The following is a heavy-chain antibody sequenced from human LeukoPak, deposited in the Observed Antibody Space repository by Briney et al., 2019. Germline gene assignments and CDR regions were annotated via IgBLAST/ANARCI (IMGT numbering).Heavy chain of an antibody. CDR2: IYYSGST. Sequence: NPSETLSLTCTVSGGSISSSSYYWGWIRQPPGKGLEWLGSIYYSGSTYYNPSLKSRVTMSVDTSKNQFSLNLRSVTAADTAVYYCARDICGYNYGCFDSWGQGTLVTVSS. D-gene: IGHD5-18*01. V-gene: IGHV4-39*07. CDR1: GGSISSSSYY. J-gene: IGHJ4*02. CDR3: ARDICGYNYGCFDS.